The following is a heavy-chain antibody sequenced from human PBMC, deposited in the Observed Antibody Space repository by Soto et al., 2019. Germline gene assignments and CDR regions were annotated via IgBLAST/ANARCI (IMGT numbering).Heavy chain of an antibody. CDR3: ARGNGDYVSFDY. J-gene: IGHJ4*02. CDR1: GGSISSGGYY. V-gene: IGHV4-31*03. CDR2: IYYSGST. D-gene: IGHD4-17*01. Sequence: SETLSLTCTVSGGSISSGGYYWSWIRQHPWKGLEWIGYIYYSGSTYYNPSLKSRVTISVDTSKNQFSLKLSSVTAADTAVYYCARGNGDYVSFDYWGQGTLVTVSS.